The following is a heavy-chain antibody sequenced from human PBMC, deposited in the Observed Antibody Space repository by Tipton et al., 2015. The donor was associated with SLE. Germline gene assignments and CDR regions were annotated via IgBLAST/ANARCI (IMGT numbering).Heavy chain of an antibody. CDR3: ATLVSGWRAFDV. D-gene: IGHD6-19*01. J-gene: IGHJ3*01. CDR1: RYSFTSYW. CDR2: IYPGDSDT. Sequence: QSGAEVKKPGESLKISCKGSRYSFTSYWIGWVRQMPGKGLEWMGIIYPGDSDTRYSPSFQGQVTISADKSINTAYLRWSSLKALDTAIYYCATLVSGWRAFDVWGQGTVVTVSS. V-gene: IGHV5-51*03.